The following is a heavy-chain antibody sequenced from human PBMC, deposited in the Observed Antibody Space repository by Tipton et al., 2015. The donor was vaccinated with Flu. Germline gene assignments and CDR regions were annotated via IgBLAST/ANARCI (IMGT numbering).Heavy chain of an antibody. CDR3: VRQNCGGDCYPDY. CDR1: KYSFTSYW. J-gene: IGHJ4*02. Sequence: QLVQSGAEVKKPGESLKISCKDSKYSFTSYWIGWVRQMPGKGLEWMGIIYPDDSDTRYSPSFQGQVTFSADKSFSTAYLQWSSLKASDTAIYFCVRQNCGGDCYPDYWGQGTLVTVSS. D-gene: IGHD2-21*02. V-gene: IGHV5-51*01. CDR2: IYPDDSDT.